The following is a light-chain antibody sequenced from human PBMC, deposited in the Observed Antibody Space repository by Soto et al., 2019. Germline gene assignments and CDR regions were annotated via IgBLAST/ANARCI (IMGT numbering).Light chain of an antibody. CDR3: LQHNSYPRT. CDR2: AAS. CDR1: QGIRSG. Sequence: DIQITQSPSSVSSSVVERVTITCRASQGIRSGLGWYQQKPGKVPKRLIYAASSLQSGVPSRFSGSGAGTEFTLTLSSLQPEDFATYDCLQHNSYPRTFGQGTKVDIK. J-gene: IGKJ1*01. V-gene: IGKV1-17*01.